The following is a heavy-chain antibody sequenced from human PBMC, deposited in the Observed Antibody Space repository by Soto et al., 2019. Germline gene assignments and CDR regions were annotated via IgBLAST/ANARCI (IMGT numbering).Heavy chain of an antibody. CDR3: ARLRSGPDNGWYWAFDY. D-gene: IGHD6-19*01. J-gene: IGHJ4*02. CDR2: IYYSGDT. Sequence: PSETLSLTCAVSGGSISSSNWWSWVRQPPGKGLEWIGEIYYSGDTNYNPSLKSRVTISVDKSKNQFSLKLSSVTAADTAVYFCARLRSGPDNGWYWAFDYWGRGTLVTVSS. V-gene: IGHV4-4*02. CDR1: GGSISSSNW.